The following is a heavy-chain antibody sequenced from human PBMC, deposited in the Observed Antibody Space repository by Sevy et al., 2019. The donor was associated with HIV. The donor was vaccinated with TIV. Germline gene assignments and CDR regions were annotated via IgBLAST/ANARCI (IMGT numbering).Heavy chain of an antibody. Sequence: SETLSLTCAVSGYSISSGYYWGWIRQPPGKGLEWIGSIYHSGSTYYNPSLKSRVTISVDTSKNQFSLKLSSVTAADTAVYYCARVRRRCSSTSCYVFDYWVQGTLVTV. J-gene: IGHJ4*02. V-gene: IGHV4-38-2*01. CDR3: ARVRRRCSSTSCYVFDY. CDR1: GYSISSGYY. D-gene: IGHD2-2*01. CDR2: IYHSGST.